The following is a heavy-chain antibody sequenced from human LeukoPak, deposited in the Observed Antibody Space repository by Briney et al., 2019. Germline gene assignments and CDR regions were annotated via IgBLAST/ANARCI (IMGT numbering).Heavy chain of an antibody. V-gene: IGHV1-46*01. J-gene: IGHJ4*02. D-gene: IGHD5-18*01. Sequence: ASVKVSCKASGYTFTSYYMHWVRQAPGQGLEWMGIINPSGGSTSYAQKFQGRVTMTRDTSTSTVYMELSSLKASDTAMYYCARHPLLRGYTYGYADYWGQGTLVTVSS. CDR1: GYTFTSYY. CDR2: INPSGGST. CDR3: ARHPLLRGYTYGYADY.